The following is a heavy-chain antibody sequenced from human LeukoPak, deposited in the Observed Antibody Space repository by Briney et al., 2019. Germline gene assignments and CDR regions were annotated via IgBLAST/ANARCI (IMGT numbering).Heavy chain of an antibody. V-gene: IGHV1-69*05. Sequence: GASVKVSCKASGGTFSSYAISWVRQAPGQGLEWMGGIIPIFGTANYAQKFQGRVTITTDESTSTAYMELSSLRSEDTAVYYCARNFWSGYYLPDYYYYMDVWGKGTTVTVSS. D-gene: IGHD3-3*01. CDR2: IIPIFGTA. J-gene: IGHJ6*03. CDR1: GGTFSSYA. CDR3: ARNFWSGYYLPDYYYYMDV.